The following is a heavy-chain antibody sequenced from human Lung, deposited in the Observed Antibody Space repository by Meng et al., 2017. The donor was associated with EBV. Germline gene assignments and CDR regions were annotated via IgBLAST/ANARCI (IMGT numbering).Heavy chain of an antibody. J-gene: IGHJ4*02. CDR3: ARSTFDY. Sequence: QGQLQQVGAGLLKPSETLSPTCAVYGGSFSGSFSGYYWSWIRQAPGKGLEWIGEINDSGSTDYNPSLKSRLTISVDRSKSQFSLELSSVTAADTAVYYCARSTFDYWGQGTLVTVSS. CDR2: INDSGST. V-gene: IGHV4-34*01. D-gene: IGHD1-26*01. CDR1: GGSFSGSFSGYY.